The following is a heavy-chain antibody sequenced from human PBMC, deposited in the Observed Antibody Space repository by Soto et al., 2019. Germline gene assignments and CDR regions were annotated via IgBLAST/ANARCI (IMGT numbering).Heavy chain of an antibody. J-gene: IGHJ3*01. CDR2: IYPSGTT. CDR1: GSPIRRSHC. D-gene: IGHD1-20*01. CDR3: ARDVPGITDDMAALDV. Sequence: VQLQESGPGLVRPSETLSLTCIVSGSPIRRSHCWSWARQPPGNGLEWIGEIYPSGTTNYNPSPVSRVTISVDTSNNDFSLQLTSVTAADTALYFCARDVPGITDDMAALDVWGQGTMVTVS. V-gene: IGHV4-4*02.